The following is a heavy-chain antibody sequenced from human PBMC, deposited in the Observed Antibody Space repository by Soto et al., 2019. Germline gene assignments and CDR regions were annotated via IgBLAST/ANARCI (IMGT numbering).Heavy chain of an antibody. CDR2: IYYSGST. CDR1: GGSISSYY. V-gene: IGHV4-59*01. J-gene: IGHJ6*02. CDR3: ARDEATVAGDYYYGMDV. Sequence: QVQLQESGPGLVKPSETLSLTCTVSGGSISSYYWSWIRQPPGKGLEWIGYIYYSGSTNYNPSLKSRVTISVDTSKNQFSLKLSSVTAADTAVYYCARDEATVAGDYYYGMDVWGQGTTVTVSS. D-gene: IGHD4-17*01.